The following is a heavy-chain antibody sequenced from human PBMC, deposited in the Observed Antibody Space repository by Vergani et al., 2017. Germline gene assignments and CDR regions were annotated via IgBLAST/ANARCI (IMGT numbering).Heavy chain of an antibody. CDR3: ARQLTSSAAAGVFWDY. J-gene: IGHJ4*02. D-gene: IGHD6-13*01. Sequence: QVQLQQWGAGLLKPSETLSLTCAVFGGSFSGYYWSWIRQPPGKGLEWIGEINQSGSTNYNPSLKSRVTISVDTSKNQFSLKLSSVTAADTAVYYCARQLTSSAAAGVFWDYWGQGTLVTVSS. CDR1: GGSFSGYY. V-gene: IGHV4-34*01. CDR2: INQSGST.